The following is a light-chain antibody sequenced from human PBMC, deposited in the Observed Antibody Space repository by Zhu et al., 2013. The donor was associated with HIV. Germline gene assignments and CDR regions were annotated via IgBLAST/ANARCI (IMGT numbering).Light chain of an antibody. CDR3: SSYTSSSTLV. Sequence: QSALTQPASVSGSPGQSITISCTGSSNDVGAYNYVSWYQQHPGKAPKLMIYEVNKRPSGVSNRFSGSKSGNTASLTISGLQAEDEADYYCSSYTSSSTLVFGGGTKLTVL. CDR1: SNDVGAYNY. J-gene: IGLJ3*02. CDR2: EVN. V-gene: IGLV2-14*01.